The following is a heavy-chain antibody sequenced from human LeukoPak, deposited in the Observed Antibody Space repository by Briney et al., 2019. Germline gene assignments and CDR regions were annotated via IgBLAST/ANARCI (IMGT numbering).Heavy chain of an antibody. V-gene: IGHV3-21*01. Sequence: GGSLRLSCAASGFTLSSYSMNWVRQAPGKGLEWVSSISSSSSYIYYADSLKGRFTISRDNAKNSLYLHMNSLRAEDTAVYYCAREMLMGWFDPWGQGTLVTVSS. CDR3: AREMLMGWFDP. J-gene: IGHJ5*02. CDR1: GFTLSSYS. CDR2: ISSSSSYI. D-gene: IGHD2-8*01.